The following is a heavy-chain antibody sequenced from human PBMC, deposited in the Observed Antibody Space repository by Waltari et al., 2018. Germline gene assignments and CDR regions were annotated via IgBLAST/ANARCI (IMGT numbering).Heavy chain of an antibody. J-gene: IGHJ4*02. V-gene: IGHV4-34*01. CDR3: AGGGIAAAGLGFDY. D-gene: IGHD6-13*01. CDR2: IKHSGST. CDR1: GGSFSGYD. Sequence: QVQLQQWGAGLLKPSETLSLTCAVYGGSFSGYDWSGIRQPPGKGLEWIGAIKHSGSTNYNPALKSRVTISVGTSKTQFSRRLSSVTAADTAVYYCAGGGIAAAGLGFDYWGQGTLVTVSS.